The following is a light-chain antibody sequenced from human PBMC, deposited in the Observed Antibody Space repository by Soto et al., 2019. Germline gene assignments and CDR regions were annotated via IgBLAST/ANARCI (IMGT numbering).Light chain of an antibody. CDR1: QSIGSK. V-gene: IGKV3-15*01. Sequence: EIVMTQSPATLSVSPGERVTLSCRASQSIGSKLAWYQQKPGQAPWLLIFDTSTRATGIPVRFSGSGSGTEFTLTISSLQSEDFAVYYCQQYSNWPLYTFGQGTQLEFK. J-gene: IGKJ2*01. CDR3: QQYSNWPLYT. CDR2: DTS.